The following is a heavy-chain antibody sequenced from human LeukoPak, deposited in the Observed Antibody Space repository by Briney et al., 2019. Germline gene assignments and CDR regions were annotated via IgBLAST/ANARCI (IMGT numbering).Heavy chain of an antibody. Sequence: ASVKVSCKASGYTFTSYDINWVRQATGQGLERMGWMNPNSGNTGYAQKFQGRVTITRNTSISTAYMELSSLRSEDTAVYYCVREMTTVTSPYYYYYYYMDVWGKGTTVTVSS. D-gene: IGHD4-17*01. CDR3: VREMTTVTSPYYYYYYYMDV. CDR2: MNPNSGNT. CDR1: GYTFTSYD. V-gene: IGHV1-8*03. J-gene: IGHJ6*03.